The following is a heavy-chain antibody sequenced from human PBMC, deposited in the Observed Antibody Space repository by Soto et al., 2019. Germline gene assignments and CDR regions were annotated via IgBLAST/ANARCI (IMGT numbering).Heavy chain of an antibody. D-gene: IGHD3-3*01. Sequence: PGESVKISCKGSGYSFTSYWIGWVRQMPGKGLEWMGIIYPGDSDTRYSPSFQGQVTISADKSISTAYLQWSSLKASDTAMYYCARGSYPVLRFLEWSPGAFVIWGQGKMVT. CDR2: IYPGDSDT. J-gene: IGHJ3*02. V-gene: IGHV5-51*01. CDR1: GYSFTSYW. CDR3: ARGSYPVLRFLEWSPGAFVI.